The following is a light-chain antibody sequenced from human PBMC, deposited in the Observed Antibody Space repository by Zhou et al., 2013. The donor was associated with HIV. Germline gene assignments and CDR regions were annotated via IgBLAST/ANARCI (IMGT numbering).Light chain of an antibody. CDR2: SAS. Sequence: DIQITQSPSSLSASVGDRVTITCRTSLNIRQSLNWYHRRPGQAPRLLVYSASTLQSGVPSRFSASGSGTEFTLTITNLQPEDVATYFCQQSYIVPLTFGGGTKVEVK. CDR3: QQSYIVPLT. CDR1: LNIRQS. J-gene: IGKJ4*01. V-gene: IGKV1-39*01.